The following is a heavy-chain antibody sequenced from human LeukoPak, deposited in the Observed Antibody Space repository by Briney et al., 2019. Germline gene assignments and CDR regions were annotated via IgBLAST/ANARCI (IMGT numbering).Heavy chain of an antibody. V-gene: IGHV4-61*02. Sequence: SETLSLTCSVSGGSISSSNYYWSWIRQPAGKGLEWIGRIYTSGSTNYNPSLKSRVTMSVDTSKNQFSLTLSSVTAADTAVYYCARDQYYYDSSGYYRFDYWGQGTLVTVSS. D-gene: IGHD3-22*01. CDR2: IYTSGST. CDR3: ARDQYYYDSSGYYRFDY. J-gene: IGHJ4*02. CDR1: GGSISSSNYY.